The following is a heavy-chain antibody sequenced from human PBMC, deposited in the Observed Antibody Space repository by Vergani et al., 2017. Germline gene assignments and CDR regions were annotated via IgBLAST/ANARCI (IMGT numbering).Heavy chain of an antibody. CDR3: ATPQTVTTGGMEV. CDR2: VDPEDGET. Sequence: EVQLVQSGAEVKKPGATMKISCTVSGYTFTDHYMHWVKQAAGKGLEWMGLVDPEDGETIYAEKFKGRVTIATDTSTDTAHLELSSLRSEDTAVYYCATPQTVTTGGMEVWGQGTTVIVSS. V-gene: IGHV1-69-2*01. D-gene: IGHD4-17*01. CDR1: GYTFTDHY. J-gene: IGHJ6*02.